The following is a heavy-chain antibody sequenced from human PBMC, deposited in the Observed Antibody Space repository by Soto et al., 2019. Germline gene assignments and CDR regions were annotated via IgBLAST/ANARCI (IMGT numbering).Heavy chain of an antibody. CDR2: IIPIFGTV. CDR1: GGTFSNYA. Sequence: QVQLVQSGAEVKKPGSSVKVSCRTSGGTFSNYAISWVRQAPGRGLEWMGGIIPIFGTVVYAQKLQGRVTITADNSTRMAYMELSSLRSDDTAVYYCAKFAPLGELLWFDPWGQGTLVTVSS. CDR3: AKFAPLGELLWFDP. D-gene: IGHD3-16*01. V-gene: IGHV1-69*06. J-gene: IGHJ5*02.